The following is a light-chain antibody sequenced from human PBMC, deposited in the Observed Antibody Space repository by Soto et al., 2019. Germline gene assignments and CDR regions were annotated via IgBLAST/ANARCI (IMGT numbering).Light chain of an antibody. V-gene: IGKV1-5*01. CDR2: DAS. CDR3: QQYGSSGT. CDR1: QSISAW. Sequence: DIQVTQSPSTLSASVGDRVSITCRASQSISAWLAWYQQKPGKAPKLLIYDASNLESGVPSRFSGSGSGTDFTLTISRLEPEDFAVYYCQQYGSSGTFGQGTKVDIK. J-gene: IGKJ1*01.